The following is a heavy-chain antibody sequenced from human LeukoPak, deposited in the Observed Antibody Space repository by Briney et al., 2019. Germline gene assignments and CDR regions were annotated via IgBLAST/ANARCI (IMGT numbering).Heavy chain of an antibody. Sequence: GASVKVSCKVSGYTLTELFMHWVRQAPGKGLEWMGGFDPEDGETIYAQKFQGRVTMTEDTSTDTAYMELSSLRSEDTAVYYCATIVVKLFGPSSLDPWGQGTLVTVSS. CDR3: ATIVVKLFGPSSLDP. V-gene: IGHV1-24*01. CDR1: GYTLTELF. D-gene: IGHD2-2*01. J-gene: IGHJ5*02. CDR2: FDPEDGET.